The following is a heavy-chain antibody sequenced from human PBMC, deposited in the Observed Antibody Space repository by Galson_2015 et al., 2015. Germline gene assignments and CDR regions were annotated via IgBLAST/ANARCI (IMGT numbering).Heavy chain of an antibody. CDR1: GFTFSSYW. D-gene: IGHD3-22*01. Sequence: SLRLSCAASGFTFSSYWMSWVRQAPGKGLEWVANIKQDGSEKYYVDSVKGRFTISRDNAKNSLYLQMNSLRAEDTAVYYCARAQRLYYYDSSGPFDYWGQGTLVTVSS. V-gene: IGHV3-7*04. J-gene: IGHJ4*02. CDR2: IKQDGSEK. CDR3: ARAQRLYYYDSSGPFDY.